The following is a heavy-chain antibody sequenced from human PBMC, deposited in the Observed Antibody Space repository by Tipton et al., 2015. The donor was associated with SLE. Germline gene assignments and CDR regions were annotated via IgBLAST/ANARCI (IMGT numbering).Heavy chain of an antibody. CDR3: ARGGMGIAVAGEFDS. CDR2: IYTSEST. D-gene: IGHD6-19*01. CDR1: GDSINSGTYY. Sequence: TLSLTCTVSGDSINSGTYYWSWIRQPAGKGLEWIGNIYTSESTNYNPSLKTRVTISVDTSKSQFSLNLRSVTAADTAVYYCARGGMGIAVAGEFDSWGQGTLVTVSS. V-gene: IGHV4-61*09. J-gene: IGHJ4*02.